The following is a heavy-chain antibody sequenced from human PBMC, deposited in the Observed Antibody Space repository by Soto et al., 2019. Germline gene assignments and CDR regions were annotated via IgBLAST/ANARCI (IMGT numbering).Heavy chain of an antibody. CDR3: AKASGWFGELDS. J-gene: IGHJ5*01. V-gene: IGHV3-23*01. Sequence: EVQLLESGGGLVQPGGSLRLSCAASGFTFSSYAMSWVRQAPGQGLEWVSAISGRGGSTYYADSVKGRFTISRDNSKNTLYLQMNSLRAEDTAVYYCAKASGWFGELDSGGQGTLVTVSS. D-gene: IGHD3-10*01. CDR2: ISGRGGST. CDR1: GFTFSSYA.